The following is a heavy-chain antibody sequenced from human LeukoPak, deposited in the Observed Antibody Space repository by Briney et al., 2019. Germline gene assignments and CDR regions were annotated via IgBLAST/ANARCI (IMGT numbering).Heavy chain of an antibody. Sequence: ASVKVSCKASNYTFTDYGINWVRQAPGRGLEWVGWISAFNDHTYYAQRFLGRITMTTDTSTTTAHMEPRSLRTDDTAVYYCARALAVTGRGPRDFGFWGQGTLVTVSS. D-gene: IGHD6-19*01. J-gene: IGHJ4*02. CDR1: NYTFTDYG. CDR3: ARALAVTGRGPRDFGF. CDR2: ISAFNDHT. V-gene: IGHV1-18*01.